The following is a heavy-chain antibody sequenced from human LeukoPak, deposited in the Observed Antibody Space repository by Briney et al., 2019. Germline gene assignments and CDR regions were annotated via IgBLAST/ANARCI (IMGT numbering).Heavy chain of an antibody. D-gene: IGHD3-3*01. CDR1: GFTFSSYA. Sequence: QTGGSLRLSCAASGFTFSSYAMSWVRQAPGKGLERVSAISGSGGSTYYADSVKGRFTISRDNSKNTLYLQMNSLRAEDTAVYYCAKDWSGYDAFDIWGQGTMVTVSS. CDR3: AKDWSGYDAFDI. V-gene: IGHV3-23*01. CDR2: ISGSGGST. J-gene: IGHJ3*02.